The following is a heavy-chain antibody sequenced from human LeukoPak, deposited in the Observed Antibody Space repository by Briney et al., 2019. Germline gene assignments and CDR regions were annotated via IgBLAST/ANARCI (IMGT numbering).Heavy chain of an antibody. CDR1: GFTFSSYG. D-gene: IGHD2-2*01. CDR3: AKGQISEYAYQLNFDY. Sequence: GRSLRLSRAASGFTFSSYGMHWVRQAPGKGLEWVAVISYDGSNKYYADSVKGRFTISRDNSKNTLYLQMNSLRAEDTAVYYCAKGQISEYAYQLNFDYWGQGTLVTVSS. V-gene: IGHV3-30*18. CDR2: ISYDGSNK. J-gene: IGHJ4*02.